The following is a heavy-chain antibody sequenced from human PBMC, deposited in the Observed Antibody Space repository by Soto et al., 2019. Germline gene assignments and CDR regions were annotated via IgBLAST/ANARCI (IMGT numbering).Heavy chain of an antibody. J-gene: IGHJ6*02. CDR2: IIPIFGTA. Sequence: QMQLVQYGAEVKKPGSSVKVSCKASGGTFSSYAISWVRQAPGQGLEWMGGIIPIFGTANYAQKFQGRVTITADESTSTAYMELSSLRSEDTAVYYCARTTTVTTTTRYYGMDVWGQGTTVTVSS. CDR3: ARTTTVTTTTRYYGMDV. V-gene: IGHV1-69*01. D-gene: IGHD4-4*01. CDR1: GGTFSSYA.